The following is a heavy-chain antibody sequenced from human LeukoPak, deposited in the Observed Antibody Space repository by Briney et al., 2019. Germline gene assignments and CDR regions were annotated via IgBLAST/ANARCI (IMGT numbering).Heavy chain of an antibody. J-gene: IGHJ3*02. D-gene: IGHD1-26*01. CDR3: ARDQEWEHAFDI. CDR1: GGSISSSSYY. CDR2: IYYSGST. Sequence: SETLSLTCTVSGGSISSSSYYWGWIRQPPGKGLEWIGSIYYSGSTYYNPSLKSRVTISVDTSKNQFSLKLSSVTAADTAVYYCARDQEWEHAFDIWGQGTMVTVSS. V-gene: IGHV4-39*07.